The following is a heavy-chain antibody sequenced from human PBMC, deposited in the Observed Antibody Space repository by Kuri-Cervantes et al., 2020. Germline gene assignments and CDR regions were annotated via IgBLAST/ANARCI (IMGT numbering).Heavy chain of an antibody. CDR3: ARRGSGWSFDY. D-gene: IGHD6-19*01. Sequence: GGSLRLSCAASGFTFSNSDMNWVRQAPGKGLEWVSYLSNSGNTIYYADSVKGRFTISRDTAKTSLYLQMNSLRAEDTAVYYCARRGSGWSFDYWGQGTLVTVSS. J-gene: IGHJ4*02. V-gene: IGHV3-11*01. CDR1: GFTFSNSD. CDR2: LSNSGNTI.